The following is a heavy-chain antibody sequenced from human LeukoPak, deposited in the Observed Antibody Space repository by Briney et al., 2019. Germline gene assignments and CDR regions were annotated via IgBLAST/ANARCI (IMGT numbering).Heavy chain of an antibody. CDR2: ISKDDST. V-gene: IGHV1-18*01. CDR1: GFTLTSSG. J-gene: IGHJ5*01. Sequence: ASVKVSCKVSGFTLTSSGISWVRQAPGQGLEWMGWISKDDSTDYAQNFEGRVTVTKYTPTSTVYMELRSLTSDDTAVYYCTRDRSNNDSWGQGTLVTVSS. D-gene: IGHD4-11*01. CDR3: TRDRSNNDS.